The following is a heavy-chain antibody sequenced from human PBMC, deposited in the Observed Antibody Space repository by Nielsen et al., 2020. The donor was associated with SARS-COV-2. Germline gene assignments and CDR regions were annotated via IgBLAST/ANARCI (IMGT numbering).Heavy chain of an antibody. Sequence: SETLSLTCTVSGGSISSGGYYWSWIRQPAAKGLEWIGRINTSGSTNYNPSLKSRVTVSVDTSKNQFSLKLSSVTAADTAVYYCARDLSDSAWYRWYFDLWGRGTLVTVSS. V-gene: IGHV4-61*02. J-gene: IGHJ2*01. D-gene: IGHD6-19*01. CDR3: ARDLSDSAWYRWYFDL. CDR2: INTSGST. CDR1: GGSISSGGYY.